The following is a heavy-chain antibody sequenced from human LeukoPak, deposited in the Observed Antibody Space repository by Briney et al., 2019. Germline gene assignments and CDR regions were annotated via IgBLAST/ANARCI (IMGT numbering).Heavy chain of an antibody. CDR3: VRGDRNYDILTGYSKSWFDP. Sequence: ASVKVSCKASGYTFTNYDINWVRQATGQGLEWVGWVNPYSGNTGYAQKFQGRVTITRNTAISTAYMELSSLTSEDTAGYYCVRGDRNYDILTGYSKSWFDPWGQGTLVTVSS. V-gene: IGHV1-8*03. CDR2: VNPYSGNT. J-gene: IGHJ5*02. CDR1: GYTFTNYD. D-gene: IGHD3-9*01.